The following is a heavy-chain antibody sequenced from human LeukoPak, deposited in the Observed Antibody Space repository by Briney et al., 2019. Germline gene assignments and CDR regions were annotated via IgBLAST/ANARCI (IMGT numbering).Heavy chain of an antibody. CDR3: ARALDSYGSGEDYWFDP. V-gene: IGHV4-34*12. CDR1: GGSFSGYY. J-gene: IGHJ5*02. D-gene: IGHD3-10*01. CDR2: IIHRGST. Sequence: PSETLSLTCAVYGGSFSGYYWSWIRQPPGKGLEWIGEIIHRGSTNYNPSLKSRVTISVATSKNQFSLKLSSVTAADTAVYYCARALDSYGSGEDYWFDPWGQGTLVTVSS.